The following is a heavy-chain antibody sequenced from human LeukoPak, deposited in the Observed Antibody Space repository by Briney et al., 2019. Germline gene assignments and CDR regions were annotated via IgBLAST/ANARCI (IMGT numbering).Heavy chain of an antibody. CDR1: GYSFTSYW. CDR3: ARRLFRPDCTRCHEWDY. Sequence: GESLKISCKASGYSFTSYWIGWVRQMPGKGLEWMGIIYPGDSDTRYSPSFQGQVTISADKSISTAYLQWSSLKASDTAMYYCARRLFRPDCTRCHEWDYWGQGTLVTVSS. D-gene: IGHD2-2*01. V-gene: IGHV5-51*01. J-gene: IGHJ4*02. CDR2: IYPGDSDT.